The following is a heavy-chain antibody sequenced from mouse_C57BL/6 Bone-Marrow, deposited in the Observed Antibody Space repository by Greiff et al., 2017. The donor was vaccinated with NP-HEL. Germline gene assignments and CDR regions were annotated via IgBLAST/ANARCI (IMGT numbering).Heavy chain of an antibody. D-gene: IGHD4-1*01. V-gene: IGHV1-64*01. CDR1: GYTFTSYW. J-gene: IGHJ2*01. CDR2: IHPNSGST. Sequence: VQLQQPGAELVKPGASVKLSCKASGYTFTSYWMHWVKQRPGQGLEWIGMIHPNSGSTNYNEKFKSKATLTVDKSSSTAYMQLSSLTSEDSAVYYSASRTGSVYCFEYWGQGTTRTGCS. CDR3: ASRTGSVYCFEY.